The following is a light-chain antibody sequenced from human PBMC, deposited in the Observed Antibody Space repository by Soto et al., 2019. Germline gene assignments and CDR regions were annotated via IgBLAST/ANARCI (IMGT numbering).Light chain of an antibody. Sequence: EIVLTQSPGTLSLSPGERTTLSCRASQSVSSSYLAWYQQKPGQATRLLIYGASNRATGIPDRFSGSGSGTDFTLTISRLEPEDFAVYYCQQYGSSPRTFGQGTKVEIK. V-gene: IGKV3-20*01. CDR2: GAS. CDR1: QSVSSSY. J-gene: IGKJ1*01. CDR3: QQYGSSPRT.